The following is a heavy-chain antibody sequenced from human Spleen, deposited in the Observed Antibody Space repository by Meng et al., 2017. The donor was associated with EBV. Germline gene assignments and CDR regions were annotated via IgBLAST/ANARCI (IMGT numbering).Heavy chain of an antibody. CDR3: SRDLVGSDDD. J-gene: IGHJ4*02. CDR2: INEDGGIT. Sequence: VHLAESGGALVQPGGSLRLSCAASGFTFSSYWKHWVRQVPGKGLVWVSRINEDGGITTYADSVKGRFTIFRDNTKNTLYLQMNSLRAEDTAVYFCSRDLVGSDDDWGQGTLVTVSS. V-gene: IGHV3-74*01. CDR1: GFTFSSYW. D-gene: IGHD6-25*01.